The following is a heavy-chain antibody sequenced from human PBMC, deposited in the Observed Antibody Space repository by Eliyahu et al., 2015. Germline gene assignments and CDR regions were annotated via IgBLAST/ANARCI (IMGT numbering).Heavy chain of an antibody. CDR3: ARWSVSADKDGCLDL. V-gene: IGHV1-8*01. CDR1: GYRFSSYD. CDR2: MNPNSGNT. Sequence: QVQLVQSGAEVKKPGASVKVSCKASGYRFSSYDYNWVRQAPGQGLEWMGWMNPNSGNTGYAQRFQGRVSMTRDTYTSTAYMELTSLRSEDTAVYYCARWSVSADKDGCLDLWGRGTLVTVTS. J-gene: IGHJ2*01. D-gene: IGHD2-15*01.